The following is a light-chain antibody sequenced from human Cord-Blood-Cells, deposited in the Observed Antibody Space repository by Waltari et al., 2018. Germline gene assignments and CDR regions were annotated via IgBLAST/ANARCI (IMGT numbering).Light chain of an antibody. CDR1: SSNIGSNY. V-gene: IGLV1-47*01. J-gene: IGLJ3*02. Sequence: QSVLTQPPSASVTPAQRVTISCSGRSSNIGSNYVYWYQQLPGPAPKLLNYRKNQRPSGVPDRFSGSKAGTSASLAISGLRSEDEADYYCAAWDDSLSGREVFGGGTKLTVL. CDR2: RKN. CDR3: AAWDDSLSGREV.